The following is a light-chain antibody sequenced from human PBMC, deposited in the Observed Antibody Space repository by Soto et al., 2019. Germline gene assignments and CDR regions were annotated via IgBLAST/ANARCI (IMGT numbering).Light chain of an antibody. CDR2: AAS. CDR1: QSVSSSY. Sequence: ESVLTQSPGTLSLSPGERATLSCRASQSVSSSYLAWYRQKPGQAPSLLIYAASTRATGIPARFSGSGTGTDFTLTISGLQPEDVAVYYCQQRVNWPPRDTFGQGTKLEIK. CDR3: QQRVNWPPRDT. J-gene: IGKJ2*01. V-gene: IGKV3D-20*02.